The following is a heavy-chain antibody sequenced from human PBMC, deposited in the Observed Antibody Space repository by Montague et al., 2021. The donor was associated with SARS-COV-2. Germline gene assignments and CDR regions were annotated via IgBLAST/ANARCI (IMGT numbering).Heavy chain of an antibody. D-gene: IGHD3-16*01. Sequence: SGAEVKKPGESLRISCAASGFTFSSYAMSWVRQAPGKGLEWVSSISSSSTIYYADSVKGRFTISRDNAKNSLNLQMNSLRDEDTAVYYCARDQFRGDDYYYYGMDVWGQGTTVTVSS. CDR3: ARDQFRGDDYYYYGMDV. CDR1: GFTFSSYA. CDR2: ISSSSTI. V-gene: IGHV3-48*02. J-gene: IGHJ6*02.